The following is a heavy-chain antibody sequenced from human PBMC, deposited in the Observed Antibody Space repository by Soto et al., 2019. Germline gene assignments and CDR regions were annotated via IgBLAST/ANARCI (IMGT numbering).Heavy chain of an antibody. CDR3: AKEGGSIGGWFGRKFDS. CDR2: ISGGGGTT. J-gene: IGHJ4*02. Sequence: PGGSLRLSCEASGFTFRTYAMSWVRQAPGKGLEWVSGISGGGGTTHYAETVKGRFIISRDNSKSTVYLQMNSLRADDTAVYYCAKEGGSIGGWFGRKFDSWGQGTQVTVSS. V-gene: IGHV3-23*01. CDR1: GFTFRTYA. D-gene: IGHD3-16*01.